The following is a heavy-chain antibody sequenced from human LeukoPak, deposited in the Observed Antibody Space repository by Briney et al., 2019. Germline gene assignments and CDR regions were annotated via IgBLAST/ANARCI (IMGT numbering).Heavy chain of an antibody. J-gene: IGHJ4*02. CDR1: GFTFSDYG. CDR2: IWYDGSNK. Sequence: PGGSLRLSCAASGFTFSDYGMHWVRQAPGKGLEWVAVIWYDGSNKYYADSVKGRFTISRDDSKNTLYLQMNSLRADDTAVYYCARDDYSYGYSCFDYWGQGTLVTVSS. D-gene: IGHD5-18*01. CDR3: ARDDYSYGYSCFDY. V-gene: IGHV3-33*01.